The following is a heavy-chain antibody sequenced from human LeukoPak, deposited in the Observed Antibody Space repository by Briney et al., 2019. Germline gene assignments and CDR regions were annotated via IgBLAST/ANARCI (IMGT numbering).Heavy chain of an antibody. J-gene: IGHJ4*02. CDR2: IIPIFGTA. CDR1: GGTFSSYA. CDR3: ARKGDYYDSSGYYDYFDY. D-gene: IGHD3-22*01. Sequence: SVKVSCKASGGTFSSYAISWVRQAPGQRVEWVGGIIPIFGTANYAQKFQGRVTITTDESTSTAYMELSSLRSEDTAVYHCARKGDYYDSSGYYDYFDYWGQGTLVTVSS. V-gene: IGHV1-69*05.